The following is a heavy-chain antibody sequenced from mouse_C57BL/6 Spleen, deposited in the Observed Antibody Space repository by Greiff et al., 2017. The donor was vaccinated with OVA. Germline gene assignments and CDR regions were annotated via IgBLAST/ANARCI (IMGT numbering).Heavy chain of an antibody. CDR2: ISYDGSN. Sequence: EVQLQQSGPGLVKPSQSLSLTCSVTGYSITSGYYWNWIRQFPGNKLEWMGYISYDGSNNYNPSLKNRISITRDTSKNQFFLKLNSVTTEDTATYYCAREYLYYFDYWGQGTTLTVSS. V-gene: IGHV3-6*01. CDR3: AREYLYYFDY. J-gene: IGHJ2*01. CDR1: GYSITSGYY.